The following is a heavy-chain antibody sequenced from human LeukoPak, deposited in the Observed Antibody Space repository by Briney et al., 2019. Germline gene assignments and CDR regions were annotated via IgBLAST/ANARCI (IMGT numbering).Heavy chain of an antibody. CDR1: GGSFSGYY. CDR3: ASSPTPVYYDFWSGYPPPNDY. D-gene: IGHD3-3*01. CDR2: INHSGST. Sequence: PSETLSLTCAVYGGSFSGYYWSWIRQPPGKGLEWIGEINHSGSTNYNPSLKSRVTISVDTSKNQFSLKLSSVTAADTTVYYCASSPTPVYYDFWSGYPPPNDYWGQGTLVTVSS. J-gene: IGHJ4*02. V-gene: IGHV4-34*01.